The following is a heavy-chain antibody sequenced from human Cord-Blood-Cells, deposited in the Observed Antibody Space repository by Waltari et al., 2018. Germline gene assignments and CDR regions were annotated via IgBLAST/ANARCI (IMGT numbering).Heavy chain of an antibody. CDR3: ATTLTGLRDAFDI. J-gene: IGHJ3*02. V-gene: IGHV1-8*01. D-gene: IGHD7-27*01. Sequence: QVQLVQSGAEVKKPGASVKVSCKASGYTFTSYDINWVRQATGQGLEWMGWMNPNGGNTGYAKKFQGRVTMTRNTSISTAYMELSSLRSEDTAVYYCATTLTGLRDAFDIWGQGTMVTVSS. CDR2: MNPNGGNT. CDR1: GYTFTSYD.